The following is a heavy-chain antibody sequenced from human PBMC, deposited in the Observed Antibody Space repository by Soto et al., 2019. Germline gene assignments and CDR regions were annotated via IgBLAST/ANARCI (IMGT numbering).Heavy chain of an antibody. CDR2: INPYNANV. CDR1: GYTFTNHG. Sequence: QVQLVQSGAEVKKPGASVKVSCKTSGYTFTNHGINWVRQAPGQGLEWMGWINPYNANVNYAQKLQGRVTMTTDTSTSTAYMDLMSLTSDDTAVYYCARDRVTGIWGDAFDIWGQGKMVTVSS. V-gene: IGHV1-18*04. D-gene: IGHD3-16*01. CDR3: ARDRVTGIWGDAFDI. J-gene: IGHJ3*02.